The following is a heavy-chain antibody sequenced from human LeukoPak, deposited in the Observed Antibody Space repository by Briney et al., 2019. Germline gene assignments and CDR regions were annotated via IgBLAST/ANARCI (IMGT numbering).Heavy chain of an antibody. V-gene: IGHV4-59*08. Sequence: PSETLSLTCTVSGGPISSYYWSWIRQPPGKGLEWIGYIYYSGSTNYNPSLKSRVTISVDTSKNQFSLKLSSATAADTAVYYCARLPLDYDILTGYYDYFDYWGQGTLVTVSS. CDR2: IYYSGST. CDR3: ARLPLDYDILTGYYDYFDY. J-gene: IGHJ4*02. D-gene: IGHD3-9*01. CDR1: GGPISSYY.